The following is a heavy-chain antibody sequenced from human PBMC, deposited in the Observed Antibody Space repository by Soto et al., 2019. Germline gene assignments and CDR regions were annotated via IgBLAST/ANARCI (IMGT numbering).Heavy chain of an antibody. V-gene: IGHV1-18*01. CDR3: AKEYCDSSRCYLPDY. Sequence: ASVKVSCKAPGYIFTTFGISWVRQAPGQGLEWMEWIDPKNGNTKDAQKFQGRVTMTTDTSTSTAYMELRSLRSDDTAVYYCAKEYCDSSRCYLPDYWGQGALVTVSS. CDR1: GYIFTTFG. CDR2: IDPKNGNT. D-gene: IGHD2-2*01. J-gene: IGHJ4*02.